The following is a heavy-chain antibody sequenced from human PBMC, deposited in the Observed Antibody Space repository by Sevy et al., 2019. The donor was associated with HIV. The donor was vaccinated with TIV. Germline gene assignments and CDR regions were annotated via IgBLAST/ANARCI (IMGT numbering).Heavy chain of an antibody. CDR3: ARDALTTGWFDP. J-gene: IGHJ5*02. CDR1: GGSISSDNYS. Sequence: SETLSLTCAVSGGSISSDNYSWSWMRQPLGKGLEWIGYIYHSGSTHYNLSLKSRVTISVDRSKNPFSLKLSAVTAADTAVYYCARDALTTGWFDPWGQGTLVTVSS. V-gene: IGHV4-30-2*01. CDR2: IYHSGST. D-gene: IGHD1-1*01.